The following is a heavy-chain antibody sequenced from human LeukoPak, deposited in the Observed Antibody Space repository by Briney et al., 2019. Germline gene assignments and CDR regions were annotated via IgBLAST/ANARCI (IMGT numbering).Heavy chain of an antibody. J-gene: IGHJ4*02. CDR3: ARAHYYDSSGYYVDY. D-gene: IGHD3-22*01. CDR2: ISSNGGST. Sequence: GGSLRLSFAAFGFTFSSYGMHWVRQAPGKGLEYVSAISSNGGSTYYANSVKGRFTISRDNSKNTLYLQMGSLRAEDMAVYYCARAHYYDSSGYYVDYWGQGTLVTVSS. V-gene: IGHV3-64*01. CDR1: GFTFSSYG.